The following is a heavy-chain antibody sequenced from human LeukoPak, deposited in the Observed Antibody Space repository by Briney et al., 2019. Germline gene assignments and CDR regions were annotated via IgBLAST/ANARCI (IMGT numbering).Heavy chain of an antibody. CDR1: GFIFSSYS. CDR3: ARAKRNGFDI. CDR2: ISSSSTTI. Sequence: PGGSLRLSCAASGFIFSSYSMKWVRQAPGKGLEWVSYISSSSTTIYYADSVKGRFTISRDNAKNSLYLQMNSLRAEDTAVYYCARAKRNGFDIWGQGTMVTVSS. V-gene: IGHV3-48*01. J-gene: IGHJ3*02.